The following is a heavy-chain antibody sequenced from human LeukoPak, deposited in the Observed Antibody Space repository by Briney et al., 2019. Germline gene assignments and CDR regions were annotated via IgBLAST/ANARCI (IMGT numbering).Heavy chain of an antibody. CDR2: IYYSGST. Sequence: SETLSLTCTVSGGSISSYYWSWIRQPPGKGLEWIGDIYYSGSTNYNPSLKSRVTISVDTSKNQFSLKLSSVTAADTAVYYCARDGAGGPNNGPWGYYMDVWGKGTTVTVSS. V-gene: IGHV4-59*01. J-gene: IGHJ6*03. CDR3: ARDGAGGPNNGPWGYYMDV. CDR1: GGSISSYY. D-gene: IGHD1/OR15-1a*01.